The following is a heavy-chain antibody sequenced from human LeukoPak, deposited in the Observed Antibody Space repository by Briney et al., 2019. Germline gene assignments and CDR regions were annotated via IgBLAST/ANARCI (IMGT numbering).Heavy chain of an antibody. CDR2: FDPDDGET. V-gene: IGHV1-24*01. CDR1: GYSLIYLS. CDR3: AADSQKTEVPATDH. J-gene: IGHJ4*02. D-gene: IGHD1-1*01. Sequence: ASVKVSCKVFGYSLIYLSMYWVRQAPGKGLEWMGGFDPDDGETTYAQRFKGRVTMTEDTSTDTAYMELSNLRSDDTAVYYCAADSQKTEVPATDHWGQGTLVTVSS.